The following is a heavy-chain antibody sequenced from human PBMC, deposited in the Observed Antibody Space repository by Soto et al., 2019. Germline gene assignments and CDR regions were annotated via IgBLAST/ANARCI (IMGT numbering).Heavy chain of an antibody. D-gene: IGHD6-13*01. CDR3: AHSLRGGYSSSCFDY. Sequence: QITLKESGPTLVKPTQTLTLTCTFSGFSLSTSGVGVGWIRQPPGKALEWLALISWDDDKRYSPSLKSRLTITKDTSKNQVVLTMTNMDPVDTATYYCAHSLRGGYSSSCFDYWGQGTLVTVSS. CDR1: GFSLSTSGVG. V-gene: IGHV2-5*02. J-gene: IGHJ4*02. CDR2: ISWDDDK.